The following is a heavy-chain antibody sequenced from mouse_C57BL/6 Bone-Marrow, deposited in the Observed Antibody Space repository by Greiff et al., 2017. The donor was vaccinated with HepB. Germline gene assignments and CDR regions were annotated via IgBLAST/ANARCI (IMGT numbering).Heavy chain of an antibody. V-gene: IGHV1-50*01. CDR3: ARPGTMDY. Sequence: VQLQQPGGELVKPGASVKLSCKASGYTFTSYWMQWVKQRPGQGLEWIGEIDPSDSYTNYNQKFKGKATLTVDTSSSTAYMQLSSLTSEDSAVYYCARPGTMDYWGQGTTLTVSS. CDR1: GYTFTSYW. J-gene: IGHJ2*01. D-gene: IGHD4-1*01. CDR2: IDPSDSYT.